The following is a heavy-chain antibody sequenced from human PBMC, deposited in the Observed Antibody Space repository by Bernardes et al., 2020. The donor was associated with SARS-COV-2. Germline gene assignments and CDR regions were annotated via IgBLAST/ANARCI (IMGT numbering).Heavy chain of an antibody. CDR3: ATSGRDSSSPGGYYYGMDV. CDR1: GYTLTELS. CDR2: FDPEDGET. J-gene: IGHJ6*02. V-gene: IGHV1-24*01. Sequence: ASVKVSCKVSGYTLTELSMHWVRQAPGKGLEWMGGFDPEDGETIYAQKFQGRVTMTEDTSTDTAYMELSSLRSEDTAVYYCATSGRDSSSPGGYYYGMDVWGQGTTVTVSS. D-gene: IGHD6-13*01.